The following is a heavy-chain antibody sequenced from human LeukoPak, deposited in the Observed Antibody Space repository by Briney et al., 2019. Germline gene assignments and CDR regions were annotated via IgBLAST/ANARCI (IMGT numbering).Heavy chain of an antibody. Sequence: GGSLRLSCAASGFTFSSYAMSWVRQAPGKGLEWVSAISGSGGSTYYADSVKGRFTISRDNSKNTLYLQMNSLRGEDTAVYFCAKPFRGSGSYHYSFFDSWGQGTLVTVSS. CDR3: AKPFRGSGSYHYSFFDS. D-gene: IGHD3-10*01. CDR1: GFTFSSYA. CDR2: ISGSGGST. J-gene: IGHJ4*02. V-gene: IGHV3-23*01.